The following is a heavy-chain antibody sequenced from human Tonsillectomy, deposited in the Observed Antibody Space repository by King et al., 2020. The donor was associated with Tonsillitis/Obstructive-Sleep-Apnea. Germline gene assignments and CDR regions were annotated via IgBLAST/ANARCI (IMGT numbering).Heavy chain of an antibody. Sequence: EVQLVESGGGLVQPGGSLRLSCAASGFTFSSYAMHWVRQAPGKGLEYVSAISSNGGSTYYANSVRGRFTISRDNSKNTLYLQMGSLRAEDMTVYYCARGRAMTTLTAVGVDYYYYGMDVWGQGTTVTVSS. J-gene: IGHJ6*02. CDR1: GFTFSSYA. D-gene: IGHD4-11*01. CDR3: ARGRAMTTLTAVGVDYYYYGMDV. CDR2: ISSNGGST. V-gene: IGHV3-64*01.